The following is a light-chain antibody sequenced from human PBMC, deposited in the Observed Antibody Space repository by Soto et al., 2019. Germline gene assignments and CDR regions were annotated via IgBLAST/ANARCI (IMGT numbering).Light chain of an antibody. J-gene: IGLJ3*02. Sequence: QSVLTQSSSASASLGSSVKLTCTLSSGHSSYIIAWHQQQPGRAPRYLMKLEGSGSYNRGSGVPDRFSGSSSGADRYLTISSLQSEDEADYSCETWDSETHRFGGGTKLTVL. V-gene: IGLV4-60*03. CDR3: ETWDSETHR. CDR1: SGHSSYI. CDR2: LEGSGSY.